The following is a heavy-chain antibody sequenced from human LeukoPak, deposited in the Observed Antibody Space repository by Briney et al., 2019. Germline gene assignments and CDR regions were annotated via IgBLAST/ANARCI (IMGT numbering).Heavy chain of an antibody. CDR2: ISGSGGST. J-gene: IGHJ4*02. CDR3: AKGITIFGVVPLDY. V-gene: IGHV3-23*01. Sequence: GGSLRLSCAASGFTFSSYAMSWVRQAPGKGLEWVSAISGSGGSTYYADSVKGRFSISRDNSKNTLYLQMNSLRAEDTAVYYCAKGITIFGVVPLDYWGQGTLVTVSS. CDR1: GFTFSSYA. D-gene: IGHD3-3*01.